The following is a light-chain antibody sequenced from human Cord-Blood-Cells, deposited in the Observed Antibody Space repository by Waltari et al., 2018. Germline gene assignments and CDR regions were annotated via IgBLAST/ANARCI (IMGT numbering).Light chain of an antibody. CDR1: QSVLYSSNNKNY. Sequence: DIVMTQSPDSLAVSLGERATINCKSSQSVLYSSNNKNYLAWYQQKPGQPPKLLIYWASTRESGVPDRFSGRGSGTDFTLTISSLQAEYVAVYYCQQYYSTPPTFGQGTKVEIK. J-gene: IGKJ1*01. CDR2: WAS. V-gene: IGKV4-1*01. CDR3: QQYYSTPPT.